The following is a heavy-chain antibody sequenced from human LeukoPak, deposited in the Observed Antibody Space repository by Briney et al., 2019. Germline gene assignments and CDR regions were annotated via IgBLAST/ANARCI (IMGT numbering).Heavy chain of an antibody. V-gene: IGHV1-2*02. Sequence: ASVKVSCKASGYTFTGYYIHWVRQAPGQGLEWVGWIDPNSGGTNYAQRFQGRVTMTRDTSISTAYMELNRLTSDDTAVYYCASGVDYDTAWGQGTLVTVSS. CDR1: GYTFTGYY. J-gene: IGHJ5*02. CDR3: ASGVDYDTA. CDR2: IDPNSGGT. D-gene: IGHD3-9*01.